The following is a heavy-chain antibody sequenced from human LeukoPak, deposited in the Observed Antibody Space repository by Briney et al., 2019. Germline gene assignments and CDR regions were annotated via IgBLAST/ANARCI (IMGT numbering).Heavy chain of an antibody. CDR3: ARYGARLPHYMDV. CDR1: GYSFTCYC. CDR2: IYSGDSDT. V-gene: IGHV5-51*01. Sequence: GESLKTSCKGSGYSFTCYCIGWVRQMPGKGLEWMGIIYSGDSDTRYSPSFQGQVTISADKSISTAYLQWSSLKASDTAMYYCARYGARLPHYMDVWGKGTTVTVSS. D-gene: IGHD4-11*01. J-gene: IGHJ6*03.